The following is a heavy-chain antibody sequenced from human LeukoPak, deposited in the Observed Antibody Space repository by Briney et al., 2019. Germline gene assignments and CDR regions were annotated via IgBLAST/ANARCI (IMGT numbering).Heavy chain of an antibody. D-gene: IGHD6-6*01. CDR2: IYYSGST. J-gene: IGHJ4*02. Sequence: SETLSLTCTVSGYSISSGYYWGWIRQPPGKGLEWIGYIYYSGSTTYNPSLKSRVTISLDMSKNQFSLKLSSVTAADTAVYYCASSAVEYSSSPNYYYFDYWGQGTLVTVSS. CDR3: ASSAVEYSSSPNYYYFDY. CDR1: GYSISSGYY. V-gene: IGHV4-38-2*02.